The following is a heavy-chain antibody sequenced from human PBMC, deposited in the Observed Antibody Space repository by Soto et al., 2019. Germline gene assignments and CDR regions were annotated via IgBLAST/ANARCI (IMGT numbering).Heavy chain of an antibody. Sequence: GGSLRLSCAASGFTFSSYAMSWVRQAPGKGLEWVSAISGSGGSTYYADSVKGRFTISRDNSKNTLYLQMNSLRAEDTAVYYCAKAPDSSGRYGDFDYWGQGTLVTVSS. CDR3: AKAPDSSGRYGDFDY. D-gene: IGHD6-19*01. J-gene: IGHJ4*02. CDR2: ISGSGGST. V-gene: IGHV3-23*01. CDR1: GFTFSSYA.